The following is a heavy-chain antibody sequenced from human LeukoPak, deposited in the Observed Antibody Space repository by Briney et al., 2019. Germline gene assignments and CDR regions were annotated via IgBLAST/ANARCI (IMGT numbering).Heavy chain of an antibody. D-gene: IGHD3-10*01. CDR3: ARSYYGSGSYLYYYYMDV. J-gene: IGHJ6*03. V-gene: IGHV3-21*01. Sequence: PGGSLRLSCADSGLTISNNWMSWVRQAPGKGLEWVSSISSSSSYIYYADSVKGRFTISRDNAKNSLYLQMNSLRAEDTAVYYCARSYYGSGSYLYYYYMDVWGKGTTVTISS. CDR2: ISSSSSYI. CDR1: GLTISNNW.